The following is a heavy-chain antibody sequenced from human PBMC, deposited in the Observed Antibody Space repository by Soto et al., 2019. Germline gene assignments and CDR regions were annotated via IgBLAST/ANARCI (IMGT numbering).Heavy chain of an antibody. CDR1: GGSISSYY. CDR3: ARDPNLGT. Sequence: QVQLQESGPGLVKPSETLSLTCTVSGGSISSYYWSWIRQPPGKGLEWIGYIYYSGSTNYNPSLKRRVTLSVDTSKDQFSLKLTSGTAAYTAVHYCARDPNLGTWGQGTLVTVSS. CDR2: IYYSGST. D-gene: IGHD1-1*01. J-gene: IGHJ5*02. V-gene: IGHV4-59*01.